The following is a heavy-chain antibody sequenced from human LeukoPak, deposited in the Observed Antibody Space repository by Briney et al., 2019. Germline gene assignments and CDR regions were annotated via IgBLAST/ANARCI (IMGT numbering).Heavy chain of an antibody. CDR2: IYYSGSA. V-gene: IGHV4-59*08. Sequence: SETLTLTCTVSGGSISSYYWSWIRQPPGRELEWIGYIYYSGSANYNPSLKSRVTISVDTSKNQFSLKLSSVTAADTAVYYCARAGGYSSGYQDYWGQGALVTVSS. CDR1: GGSISSYY. CDR3: ARAGGYSSGYQDY. J-gene: IGHJ4*02. D-gene: IGHD5-18*01.